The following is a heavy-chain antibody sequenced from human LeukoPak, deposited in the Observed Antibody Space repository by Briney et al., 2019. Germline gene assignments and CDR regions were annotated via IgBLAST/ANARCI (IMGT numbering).Heavy chain of an antibody. CDR3: ARREDCSSTSCYGDWFDP. V-gene: IGHV4-59*12. CDR1: GGSISTNY. Sequence: PSETLSLTCTVFGGSISTNYWSWIRQPPGKGLEWIGYIYYSGRTNYNPSLKSRVTISIDTSKNQFSLKLSSVTAADTAVYYCARREDCSSTSCYGDWFDPWGQGTLVTVSS. D-gene: IGHD2-2*01. J-gene: IGHJ5*02. CDR2: IYYSGRT.